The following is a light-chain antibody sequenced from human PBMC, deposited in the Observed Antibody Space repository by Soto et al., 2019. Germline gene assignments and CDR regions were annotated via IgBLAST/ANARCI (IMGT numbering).Light chain of an antibody. Sequence: QLVLTQSPSASASLGASVKLTCTLTSGHSSYALAWHQQRQEKGPRYLMKLNSDGSHSKGDGIPDRFSGSSSGAERYLTISSLQSGDEADYYCQTWVTGIQVFGGGTKLTVL. CDR1: SGHSSYA. V-gene: IGLV4-69*01. CDR3: QTWVTGIQV. CDR2: LNSDGSH. J-gene: IGLJ2*01.